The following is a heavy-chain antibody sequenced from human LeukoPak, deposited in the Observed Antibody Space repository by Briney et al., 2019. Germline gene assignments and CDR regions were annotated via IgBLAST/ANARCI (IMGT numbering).Heavy chain of an antibody. Sequence: SETLSLTCTVSGGSISSSFYYWGWIRQPPGKGLEWIGYICDSGSTYYNPSLKSRITISVDTSENRFSLKLSSVTATDTAVYYCARDCSGGSCYGAFDIWGQGTMVTVSS. CDR1: GGSISSSFYY. D-gene: IGHD2-15*01. J-gene: IGHJ3*02. V-gene: IGHV4-30-4*08. CDR2: ICDSGST. CDR3: ARDCSGGSCYGAFDI.